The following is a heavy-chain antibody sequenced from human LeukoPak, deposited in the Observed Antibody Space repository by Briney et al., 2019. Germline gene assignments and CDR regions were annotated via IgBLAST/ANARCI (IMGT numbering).Heavy chain of an antibody. CDR2: MHHSGSS. CDR3: AGGYGSSWSFDH. J-gene: IGHJ4*02. V-gene: IGHV4-59*01. CDR1: GVSIRSYY. Sequence: PSETLSLTCTVSGVSIRSYYWNWVRQSPGRGLEWIAYMHHSGSSHYNPFLKSRVTISVDTSNNHFSLQLNSVNAAATAVYYCAGGYGSSWSFDHWGQGTLVTVAS. D-gene: IGHD2-2*01.